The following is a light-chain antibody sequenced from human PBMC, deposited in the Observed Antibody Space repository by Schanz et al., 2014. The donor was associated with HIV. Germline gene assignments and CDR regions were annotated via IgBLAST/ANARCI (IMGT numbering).Light chain of an antibody. J-gene: IGLJ1*01. CDR2: DVS. Sequence: QSVLTQPASVSGSPGQSITISCTGTNSDIGDYNYVSWYQQHPGKAPKLMIYDVSHRPLGVSNRFSGSKSGNTASLTISGLRAEDEADYYCCSYTTTSTYVFGAGTKLTVL. CDR1: NSDIGDYNY. CDR3: CSYTTTSTYV. V-gene: IGLV2-14*03.